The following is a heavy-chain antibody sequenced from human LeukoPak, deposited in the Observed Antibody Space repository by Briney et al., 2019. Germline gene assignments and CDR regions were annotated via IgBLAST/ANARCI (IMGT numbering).Heavy chain of an antibody. J-gene: IGHJ4*02. Sequence: SETLSLTCAVYGGSFSGYYWSWIRQPPGKGLEWIGEINHSGSTNYNPSLKSRVTISVDTSKNQFSLKLSSVTAADTAVYYCARGPRFDDGYNPNYFDYWGQGTLVTVSS. CDR1: GGSFSGYY. D-gene: IGHD5-24*01. V-gene: IGHV4-34*01. CDR3: ARGPRFDDGYNPNYFDY. CDR2: INHSGST.